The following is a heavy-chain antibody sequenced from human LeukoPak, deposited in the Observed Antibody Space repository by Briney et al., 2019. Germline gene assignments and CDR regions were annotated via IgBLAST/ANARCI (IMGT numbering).Heavy chain of an antibody. V-gene: IGHV1-46*01. CDR2: INPSGGST. Sequence: ASVKVSCKASGYTFTSYYMHWERQAPGQGLEWMGIINPSGGSTSYAQKFQGRVTMTRDTSISTAYMELSRLRSDDTAVYYCAREDTSIYAFDIWGQGTMVTVSS. CDR3: AREDTSIYAFDI. D-gene: IGHD2-21*01. CDR1: GYTFTSYY. J-gene: IGHJ3*02.